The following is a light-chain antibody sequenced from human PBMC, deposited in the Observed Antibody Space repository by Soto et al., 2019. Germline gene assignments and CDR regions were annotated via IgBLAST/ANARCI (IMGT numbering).Light chain of an antibody. V-gene: IGKV1-39*01. CDR1: QGITSW. CDR2: AAS. CDR3: QQSYSTPIT. J-gene: IGKJ5*01. Sequence: DIQMTQSPSSLSASVGDRVPITCRARQGITSWLVWYQQKPGTAPKLVIYAASSLQSGVPSRFTGSASGTDLTLTISSLQPEDFATYYCQQSYSTPITFGQGTRLEIK.